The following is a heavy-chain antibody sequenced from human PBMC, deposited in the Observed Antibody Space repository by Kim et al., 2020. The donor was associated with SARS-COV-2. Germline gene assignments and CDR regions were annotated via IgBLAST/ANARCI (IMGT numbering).Heavy chain of an antibody. V-gene: IGHV4-59*13. Sequence: SETLSLTCTVSGGSINSDYWSWIRQPPGKGLEWIGYIFYSGSINYNPSLKSRVTISVDTSKSQFSLKLTSVTAADTAVYYCAREILGNSFFDWGQGALVTVSS. CDR3: AREILGNSFFD. CDR1: GGSINSDY. D-gene: IGHD6-13*01. J-gene: IGHJ4*02. CDR2: IFYSGSI.